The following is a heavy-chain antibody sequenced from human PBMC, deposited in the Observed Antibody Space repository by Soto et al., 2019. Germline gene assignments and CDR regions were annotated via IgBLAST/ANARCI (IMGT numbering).Heavy chain of an antibody. D-gene: IGHD6-19*01. CDR2: INAGNGNT. Sequence: QVQLVQSGAEVKKPGASVKVSCKASGYTFTSYAMHWVRQAPGQRLEWMGWINAGNGNTKYSQKFQGRVTITRDTSASTADMELSSLRAEDTTLYYCARDLGGWTDYWGQGTLVTVSS. V-gene: IGHV1-3*01. CDR3: ARDLGGWTDY. CDR1: GYTFTSYA. J-gene: IGHJ4*02.